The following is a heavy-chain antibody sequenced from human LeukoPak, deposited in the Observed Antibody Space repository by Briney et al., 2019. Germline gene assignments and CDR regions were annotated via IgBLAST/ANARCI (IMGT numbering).Heavy chain of an antibody. J-gene: IGHJ3*02. CDR1: GFTLSSYW. CDR2: IKQDGSEK. CDR3: AKGYRQWLANDAFDI. V-gene: IGHV3-7*03. Sequence: PGGSLRLSCAASGFTLSSYWMSWVRQAPGKGLEWVANIKQDGSEKYYVDSVKGRFTISRDNAKNSLYLQMNSLRAEDTAVYYCAKGYRQWLANDAFDIWGQGTMVTVSS. D-gene: IGHD6-19*01.